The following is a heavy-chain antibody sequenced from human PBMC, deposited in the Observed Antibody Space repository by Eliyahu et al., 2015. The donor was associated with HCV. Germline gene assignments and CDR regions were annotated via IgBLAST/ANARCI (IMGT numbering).Heavy chain of an antibody. CDR1: RGTFSSYG. J-gene: IGHJ4*02. CDR2: IIXILQRS. Sequence: QVHLVQSGAEVKKPGSSVKVSCEASRGTFSSYGISWVRQAPGQGLEWMGRIIXILQRSNYAQEFQDRVSITADTSTSTVYMELSSLRSEDTAVYYCARGAWNHDSSGYKFDQWGQGTLVTVSS. CDR3: ARGAWNHDSSGYKFDQ. V-gene: IGHV1-69*04. D-gene: IGHD3-22*01.